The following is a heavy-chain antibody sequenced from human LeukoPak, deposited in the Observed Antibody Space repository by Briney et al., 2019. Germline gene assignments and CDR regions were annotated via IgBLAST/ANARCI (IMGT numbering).Heavy chain of an antibody. CDR1: GFTFSSYG. V-gene: IGHV3-30*02. J-gene: IGHJ4*02. D-gene: IGHD3-16*02. CDR2: IRYDGSNK. CDR3: AKDMGQPSWGSYRFDY. Sequence: GGSLRLSCAASGFTFSSYGMHWVRQAPGKGLEWVSFIRYDGSNKYYADSVKGRFTISRDNSKNTLYLQMNSLRAEDTALYYCAKDMGQPSWGSYRFDYWGQGTLVTVSS.